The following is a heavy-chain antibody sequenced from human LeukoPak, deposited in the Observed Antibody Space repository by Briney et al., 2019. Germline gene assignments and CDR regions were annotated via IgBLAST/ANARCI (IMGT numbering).Heavy chain of an antibody. V-gene: IGHV4-39*01. Sequence: SETLSLTCTVSGGSISTSSYSWGWIRQSPGKGLGWIGTFHYSGSTYYNPSLKSRVTISVDTSKNQFSVKLSSVSAADTAVYYCARRVGATTEFDYWGQGALVTVSS. CDR1: GGSISTSSYS. CDR2: FHYSGST. J-gene: IGHJ4*02. CDR3: ARRVGATTEFDY. D-gene: IGHD1-26*01.